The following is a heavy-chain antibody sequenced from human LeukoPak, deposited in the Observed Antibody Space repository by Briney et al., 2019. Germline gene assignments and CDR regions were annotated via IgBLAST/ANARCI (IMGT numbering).Heavy chain of an antibody. Sequence: GGSLRLSCAASGFTVSSNYMSWARQAPGKGLEWVSVIYSGGSTYYADSVKGRFTISRDNSKNTLYLQMNSLRAEDTAVYYCARDRIAAAGTWFDYWGQGTLVTVSS. CDR3: ARDRIAAAGTWFDY. CDR1: GFTVSSNY. CDR2: IYSGGST. V-gene: IGHV3-53*01. D-gene: IGHD6-13*01. J-gene: IGHJ4*02.